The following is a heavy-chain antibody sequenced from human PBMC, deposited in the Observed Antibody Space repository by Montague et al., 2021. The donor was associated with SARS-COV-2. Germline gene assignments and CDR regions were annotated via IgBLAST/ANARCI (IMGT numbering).Heavy chain of an antibody. V-gene: IGHV4-31*03. J-gene: IGHJ5*02. CDR1: GGSISSGGYY. D-gene: IGHD2-2*01. Sequence: TLSLTCTVSGGSISSGGYYWSWIRQHPGKGLEWIGYIYYSGSTYYNPSLKSRLTTSVDTSKSRFSLKLSSVTAADTAMYYCARARVAVPTTRNWFDPWGQGTLATVSS. CDR3: ARARVAVPTTRNWFDP. CDR2: IYYSGST.